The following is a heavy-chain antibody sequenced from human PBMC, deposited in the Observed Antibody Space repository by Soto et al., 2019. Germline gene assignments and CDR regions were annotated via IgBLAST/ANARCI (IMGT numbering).Heavy chain of an antibody. CDR2: ISSSGSTI. CDR1: GFTFSDYY. CDR3: AREPIVVVPAAVDY. J-gene: IGHJ4*02. V-gene: IGHV3-11*01. Sequence: GGSLRLSCAASGFTFSDYYISWIRQAPGKGLEWVSYISSSGSTIYYADSVKGRFTISRDNAKNSLYLQMNSLRAEDTAVYYCAREPIVVVPAAVDYWGQETLVTVS. D-gene: IGHD2-2*01.